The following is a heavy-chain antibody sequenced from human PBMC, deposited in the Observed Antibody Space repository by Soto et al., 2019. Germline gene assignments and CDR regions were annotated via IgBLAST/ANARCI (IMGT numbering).Heavy chain of an antibody. D-gene: IGHD5-12*01. CDR2: IAYDGSIE. Sequence: GSLRLSCAASGFTFSSYVMHWVRQAPGKGLEWVAVIAYDGSIEYYADSVKGRFAISRDNSKNTLYLQINSLRAEDAAVYYCAKASLANYYFFSLGVWGQGTTVTVSS. CDR3: AKASLANYYFFSLGV. V-gene: IGHV3-30*18. J-gene: IGHJ6*02. CDR1: GFTFSSYV.